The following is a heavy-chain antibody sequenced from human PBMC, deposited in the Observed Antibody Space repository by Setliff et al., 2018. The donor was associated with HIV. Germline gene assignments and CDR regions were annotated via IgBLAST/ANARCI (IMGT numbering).Heavy chain of an antibody. J-gene: IGHJ6*03. CDR3: VRTASSSWWGIYYYYYIDL. CDR2: IYDSGST. Sequence: SETLSLTCTVSGGSISSDYWSWIRQPPGKGMEWIGFIYDSGSTNYNPSLESRVTISIDTSKNQFFLRLNSVSAADTAVYYCVRTASSSWWGIYYYYYIDLWGKGTTVTVSS. CDR1: GGSISSDY. V-gene: IGHV4-59*08. D-gene: IGHD2-8*02.